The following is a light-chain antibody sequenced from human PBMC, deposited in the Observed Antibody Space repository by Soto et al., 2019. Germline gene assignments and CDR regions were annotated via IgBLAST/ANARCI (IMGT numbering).Light chain of an antibody. J-gene: IGKJ2*01. Sequence: EIVVTQSPDTLSLSLGERATLSCRASQNIGTSYLAWCQQKPGQAPRLLIYGTSKRPSGIPDKFSGSGSGTEFSLTIIRLEPEDAAVDYCQHYGSTPPDTFGQGTKVEIK. CDR2: GTS. CDR3: QHYGSTPPDT. V-gene: IGKV3-20*01. CDR1: QNIGTSY.